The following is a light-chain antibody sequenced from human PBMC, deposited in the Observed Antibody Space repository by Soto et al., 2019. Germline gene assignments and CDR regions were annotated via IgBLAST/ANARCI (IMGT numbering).Light chain of an antibody. V-gene: IGKV1-5*03. CDR3: QQYHIWPPWT. Sequence: DIQMTQSPSSMSASVGDRVTITCRASQSISSWLAWYQQKPGKAPKLLIYKASSLESGVPSRFSGSGSGTEFTLTISSLQSEDFALYYCQQYHIWPPWTSGQGTKVDIK. CDR2: KAS. J-gene: IGKJ1*01. CDR1: QSISSW.